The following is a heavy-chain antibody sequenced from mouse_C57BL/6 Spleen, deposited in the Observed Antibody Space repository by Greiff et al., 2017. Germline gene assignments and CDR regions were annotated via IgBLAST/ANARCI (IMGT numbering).Heavy chain of an antibody. Sequence: EVKLVESGGDLVKPGGSLKLSCAASGFTFSSYGMSWVRQTPDKRLEWVATISSGGSYTYYPDSVKGRFTISRDNAKNTLHLQMSRLKSEDTAMYYCARQDRYYAMDYWGQGTSVTVSS. CDR1: GFTFSSYG. CDR3: ARQDRYYAMDY. CDR2: ISSGGSYT. J-gene: IGHJ4*01. D-gene: IGHD2-3*01. V-gene: IGHV5-6*01.